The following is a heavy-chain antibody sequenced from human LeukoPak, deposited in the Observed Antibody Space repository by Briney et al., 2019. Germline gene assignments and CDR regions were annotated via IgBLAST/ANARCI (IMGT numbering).Heavy chain of an antibody. D-gene: IGHD3-22*01. Sequence: SETLSLTCTASGGSISSYYWSWIRQPPVKGLEWIGYIYYSGSTNYNPSLKSRVTISVDTSKNQFSLKLSSVTAADTAVYYCATLGYYYDSSGYLEDHNWGQGTLVTVSS. CDR3: ATLGYYYDSSGYLEDHN. V-gene: IGHV4-59*08. CDR1: GGSISSYY. CDR2: IYYSGST. J-gene: IGHJ4*02.